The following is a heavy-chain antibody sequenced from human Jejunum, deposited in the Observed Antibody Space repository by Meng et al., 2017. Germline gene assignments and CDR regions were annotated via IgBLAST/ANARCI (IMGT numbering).Heavy chain of an antibody. Sequence: GESLKISCAASGFTFSSYEMNWVRQAPGKGLEWVSYITSSGSMKYYADSVKGRFTFSRDNAKNSLYLQMNSLRAEDTAVYYFAREGISSTWNYFDYWGQGTLVTVSS. CDR3: AREGISSTWNYFDY. CDR2: ITSSGSMK. V-gene: IGHV3-48*03. CDR1: GFTFSSYE. D-gene: IGHD6-13*01. J-gene: IGHJ4*02.